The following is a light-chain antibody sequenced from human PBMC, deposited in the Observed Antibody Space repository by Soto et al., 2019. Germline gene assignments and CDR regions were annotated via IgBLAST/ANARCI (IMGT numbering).Light chain of an antibody. Sequence: DIQMTQSPSTLSASVGDRVTISCRASQSIDNWLAWYQQKPGKVPKLLIFDASTLESGVPSRFSGSGSGTEFTLTISSRQPDDFATYYCQQYNGYLSWTFGQGTKVEIK. CDR2: DAS. J-gene: IGKJ1*01. CDR3: QQYNGYLSWT. CDR1: QSIDNW. V-gene: IGKV1-5*01.